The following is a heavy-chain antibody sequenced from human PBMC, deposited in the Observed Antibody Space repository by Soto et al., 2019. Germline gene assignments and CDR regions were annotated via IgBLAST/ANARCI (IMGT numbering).Heavy chain of an antibody. CDR2: IKQDGSET. J-gene: IGHJ1*01. Sequence: GGSLRLSCAASGFTFSSYWMSWVRQAPGKGLEWVANIKQDGSETYYVDSVKGRFTISRDNAKNSLYLQMNSLRAEDTAVYYCARGACWRGYTAEYFQHWGQGTLVTVSS. V-gene: IGHV3-7*01. D-gene: IGHD1-1*01. CDR1: GFTFSSYW. CDR3: ARGACWRGYTAEYFQH.